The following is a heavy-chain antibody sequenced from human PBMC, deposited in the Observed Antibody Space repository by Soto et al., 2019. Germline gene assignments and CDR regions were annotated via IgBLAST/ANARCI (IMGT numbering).Heavy chain of an antibody. D-gene: IGHD1-26*01. J-gene: IGHJ1*01. CDR3: AKDRRLVWELESTSFQH. CDR2: ISGSGGST. Sequence: PGGSLRLSCAASGFTFSSYAMSWVRQAPGKGLEWVSAISGSGGSTYYADSVKGRFTISRDNSKNTLYLQMNSLRAEDTAVYYCAKDRRLVWELESTSFQHWGQGTLVTVSS. CDR1: GFTFSSYA. V-gene: IGHV3-23*01.